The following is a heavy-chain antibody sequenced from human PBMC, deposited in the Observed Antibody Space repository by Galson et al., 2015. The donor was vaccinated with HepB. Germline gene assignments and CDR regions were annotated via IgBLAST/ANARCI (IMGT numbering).Heavy chain of an antibody. Sequence: SLRLSCAASGFKFDNYAMTWVRQAPGKGLEWVSAISASGASTFYADSVKGRFTISRDNSKNTLYLQLNSLRAEDTAVYYCAKASDYGDYLFDPWGQGTLVTVSS. D-gene: IGHD4-17*01. CDR1: GFKFDNYA. V-gene: IGHV3-23*01. CDR3: AKASDYGDYLFDP. CDR2: ISASGAST. J-gene: IGHJ5*02.